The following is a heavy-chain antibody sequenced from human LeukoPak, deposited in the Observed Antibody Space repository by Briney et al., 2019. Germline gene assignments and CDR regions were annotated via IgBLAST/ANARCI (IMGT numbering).Heavy chain of an antibody. J-gene: IGHJ4*02. D-gene: IGHD3-10*01. V-gene: IGHV3-21*01. CDR2: ISSSSSYI. CDR3: ARDRGSGVSRVLDY. Sequence: GGSLRLSCAASGFTFSSYSMNWVRQAPGKGPEWVSSISSSSSYIYYAVSVKGRFTISRDNAKNSLYLQMNSLRAEDTAVYYCARDRGSGVSRVLDYWGQGTLVTVSS. CDR1: GFTFSSYS.